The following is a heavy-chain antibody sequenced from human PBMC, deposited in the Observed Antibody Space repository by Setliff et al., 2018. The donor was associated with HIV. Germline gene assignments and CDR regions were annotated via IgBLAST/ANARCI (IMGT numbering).Heavy chain of an antibody. J-gene: IGHJ4*02. CDR2: TMPISGTP. CDR1: GGTFSSYA. V-gene: IGHV1-69*13. CDR3: ARDKGIREAASLDY. Sequence: GPSVKVSCKASGGTFSSYAIYWVRQAPGQELEWMGGTMPISGTPNYAQKFQGRVTISADESTATAYIELSSLTSQDTAVYYCARDKGIREAASLDYWGQGSLVTVSS. D-gene: IGHD6-13*01.